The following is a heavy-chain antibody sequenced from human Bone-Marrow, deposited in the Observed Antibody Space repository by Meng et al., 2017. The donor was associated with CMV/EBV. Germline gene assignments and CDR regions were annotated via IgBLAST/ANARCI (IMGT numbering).Heavy chain of an antibody. D-gene: IGHD2-2*01. CDR1: GFTFSGYS. V-gene: IGHV3-48*04. CDR3: ARDGNIVVVAAFYYYGMDV. Sequence: GESLKISCAASGFTFSGYSMNWVRQAPGKGLEWVSYISSSGSTIYYADSVKGRFTISRDNAKNSLYLQMNSLRAEDTAVYYCARDGNIVVVAAFYYYGMDVWGQGTTVTVSS. J-gene: IGHJ6*02. CDR2: ISSSGSTI.